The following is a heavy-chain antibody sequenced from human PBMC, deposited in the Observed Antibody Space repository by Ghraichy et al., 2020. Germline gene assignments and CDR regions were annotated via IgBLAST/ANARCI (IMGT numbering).Heavy chain of an antibody. CDR3: ARPSAGGLLAFDI. Sequence: IASIYVGGSNYYNPSLKSRVSASVDSSKNQVSLKLISVNAADTSVYFCARPSAGGLLAFDIWGQGTMVIVSS. V-gene: IGHV4-39*01. J-gene: IGHJ3*02. D-gene: IGHD4-23*01. CDR2: IYVGGSN.